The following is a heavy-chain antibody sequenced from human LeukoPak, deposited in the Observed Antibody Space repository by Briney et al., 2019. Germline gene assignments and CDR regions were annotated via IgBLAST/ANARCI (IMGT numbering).Heavy chain of an antibody. J-gene: IGHJ4*02. Sequence: GGSLRLSCAASGFILNDYYMGWVRQAPGKGLEWVSYIGKHGLTIYYADSVKGRFTISRENAKNSMSLQMSNLRAEDTAVYYCARDLQGQESPVRDCWGQGALVTVSS. D-gene: IGHD1-1*01. V-gene: IGHV3-11*01. CDR2: IGKHGLTI. CDR3: ARDLQGQESPVRDC. CDR1: GFILNDYY.